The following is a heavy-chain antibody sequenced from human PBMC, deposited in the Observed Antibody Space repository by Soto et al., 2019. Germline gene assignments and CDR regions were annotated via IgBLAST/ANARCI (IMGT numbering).Heavy chain of an antibody. CDR2: INPSGGST. D-gene: IGHD6-6*01. V-gene: IGHV1-46*01. Sequence: QVQLVQSGAEVKKPGASVKVSCKASGYTFTSYYMHWVRQAPGQGLEWMGIINPSGGSTSYAQKFQGRVTMTSDTSTITVYMELSSLRSEDRAVYYCARDGLAARPYNWFDPWGQGTLVTVSS. J-gene: IGHJ5*02. CDR1: GYTFTSYY. CDR3: ARDGLAARPYNWFDP.